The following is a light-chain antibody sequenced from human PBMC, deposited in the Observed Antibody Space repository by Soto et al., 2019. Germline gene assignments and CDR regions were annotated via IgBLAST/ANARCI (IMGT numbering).Light chain of an antibody. Sequence: EIVKKQSPATLPVSPGERATLSCRASQSVSSNLAWYQQKPGQAPRLLIYAASSRATGIPDRFSGSGSGTVFTLTIGSLQSEDFAVYFCQQRSNWLTFGGGTKV. J-gene: IGKJ4*01. CDR2: AAS. V-gene: IGKV3D-15*01. CDR3: QQRSNWLT. CDR1: QSVSSN.